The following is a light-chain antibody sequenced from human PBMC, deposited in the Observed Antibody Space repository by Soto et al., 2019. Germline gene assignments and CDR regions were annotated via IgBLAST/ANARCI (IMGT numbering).Light chain of an antibody. CDR2: DAS. CDR1: QSISSW. J-gene: IGKJ3*01. Sequence: DIQMTQSPSTLSASVGDIVTITCRASQSISSWLAWYQQKPGKAPKLLIYDASSLESGVPSRCSGSGSGTEFTLTISSLQPDDFATYYCQQYNSYPIPFGPGAKVVVK. V-gene: IGKV1-5*01. CDR3: QQYNSYPIP.